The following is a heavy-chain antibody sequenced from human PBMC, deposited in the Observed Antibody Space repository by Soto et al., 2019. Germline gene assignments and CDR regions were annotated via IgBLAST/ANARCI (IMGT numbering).Heavy chain of an antibody. CDR1: GFTFDDYA. CDR2: ISWNSGSI. Sequence: EVQLVESGGGLVQPGRSLRLSCAASGFTFDDYAMHWVRQAPGKGLEWVSGISWNSGSIGYADSVKGRFTISRDNAKNSLYLQMNSLRAEDTALYYCAKEGAEFLEWFNWFDPWGQGTLVTVSS. V-gene: IGHV3-9*01. D-gene: IGHD3-3*01. CDR3: AKEGAEFLEWFNWFDP. J-gene: IGHJ5*02.